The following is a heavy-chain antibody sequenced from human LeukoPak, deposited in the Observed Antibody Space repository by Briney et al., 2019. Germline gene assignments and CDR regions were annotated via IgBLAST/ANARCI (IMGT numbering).Heavy chain of an antibody. CDR2: INPNSGGT. Sequence: GASVKVSCKASGYTFTGYYMHWVRQAPGQGLEWLGWINPNSGGTSYAQKFQGRVTMTRDTSISTAYMELSRLRSDDTAVYYCARTLIAAPVDYWGQGALVTVSS. J-gene: IGHJ4*02. CDR3: ARTLIAAPVDY. V-gene: IGHV1-2*02. CDR1: GYTFTGYY. D-gene: IGHD6-6*01.